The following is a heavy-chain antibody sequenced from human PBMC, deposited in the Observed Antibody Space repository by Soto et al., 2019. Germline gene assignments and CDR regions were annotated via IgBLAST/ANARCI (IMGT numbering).Heavy chain of an antibody. J-gene: IGHJ4*02. Sequence: QVHLVESGGGVVQPGGSLRLSCAASGFTFSVFGMHWVRQAPGKGPEWVAVISYEGNNKHYADSVKGRFSISRDNAKNTLSLLMDSLRPEDTALYYCAKTITLSPSDDSRGRGALIDHGGQGTLVTVSS. CDR3: AKTITLSPSDDSRGRGALIDH. V-gene: IGHV3-30*18. CDR2: ISYEGNNK. CDR1: GFTFSVFG. D-gene: IGHD6-19*01.